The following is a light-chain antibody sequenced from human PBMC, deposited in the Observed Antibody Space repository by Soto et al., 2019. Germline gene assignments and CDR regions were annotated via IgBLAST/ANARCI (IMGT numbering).Light chain of an antibody. CDR3: QQYYSYSWT. Sequence: DIQMTQSPSTLSASVGDRVTITCRASQSISTWLAWYQQKPGKAPNLLIYKASNLESGVPSRFSGSGSGTEFTLTISSLQPYDFATYYCQQYYSYSWTFGQGTKVEIK. CDR2: KAS. CDR1: QSISTW. J-gene: IGKJ1*01. V-gene: IGKV1-5*03.